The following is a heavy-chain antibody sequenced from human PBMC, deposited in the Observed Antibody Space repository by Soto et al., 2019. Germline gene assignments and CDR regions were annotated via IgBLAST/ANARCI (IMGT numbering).Heavy chain of an antibody. J-gene: IGHJ4*02. CDR1: GSTFTSNV. Sequence: ASLRVSSKASGSTFTSNVCSWWRQPPGQGLEWMGWISAYNGNTNYAQKLQGRVTMTTDTSTSTAYMELRSLRSDDTAVYYCARGDYDILTGYSSYFDYWGREPWSPSPQ. V-gene: IGHV1-18*01. D-gene: IGHD3-9*01. CDR2: ISAYNGNT. CDR3: ARGDYDILTGYSSYFDY.